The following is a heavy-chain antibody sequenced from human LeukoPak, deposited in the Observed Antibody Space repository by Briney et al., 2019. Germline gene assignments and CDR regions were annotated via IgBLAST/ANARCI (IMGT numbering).Heavy chain of an antibody. V-gene: IGHV3-66*01. CDR1: GFTFSNYA. D-gene: IGHD5-24*01. J-gene: IGHJ4*02. CDR2: IYSGGST. Sequence: GRSLRLSCAASGFTFSNYAMHWVRQAPGKGLEWVSVIYSGGSTYYADSVKGRFTISRDNSKNTLYLQMNSLRAEDTAVYYCAKRGDGYNPWSFDYWGQGTLVTVSS. CDR3: AKRGDGYNPWSFDY.